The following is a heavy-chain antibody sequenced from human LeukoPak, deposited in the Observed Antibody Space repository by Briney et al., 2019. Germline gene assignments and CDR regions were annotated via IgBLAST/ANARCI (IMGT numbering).Heavy chain of an antibody. CDR2: IKQDGSEK. J-gene: IGHJ4*02. Sequence: GGSLRLSCEASGFISSSYWMTWVRQAPGKGLEWVANIKQDGSEKYYMSSVRGRFTISRDNAKNSLYLQMNNVRAEDTAVYYCAREEVRSFDNWGQGTLVTVSS. V-gene: IGHV3-7*03. D-gene: IGHD5-24*01. CDR1: GFISSSYW. CDR3: AREEVRSFDN.